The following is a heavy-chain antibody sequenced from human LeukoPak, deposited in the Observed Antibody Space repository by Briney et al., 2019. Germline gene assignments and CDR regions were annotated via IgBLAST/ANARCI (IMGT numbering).Heavy chain of an antibody. CDR3: ATVLAAAGTIDY. Sequence: ASVKVSCKVSGYTLTELSMHWVRQAPGKGLEWMGGFDPEDGETIYAQKFQGRVTMTEDTSTDTAYMELSSLRSEDTAVYYCATVLAAAGTIDYWGQGTLVTVS. V-gene: IGHV1-24*01. J-gene: IGHJ4*02. CDR1: GYTLTELS. CDR2: FDPEDGET. D-gene: IGHD6-13*01.